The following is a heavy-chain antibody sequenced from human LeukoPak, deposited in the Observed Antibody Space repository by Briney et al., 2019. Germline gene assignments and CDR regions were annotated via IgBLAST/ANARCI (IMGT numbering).Heavy chain of an antibody. CDR2: IWYDGSNK. CDR3: ARDLWYYGSGPYGFGY. CDR1: GFTFSSYA. V-gene: IGHV3-33*08. J-gene: IGHJ4*02. Sequence: GGSLRLSCAASGFTFSSYAMHWVRQAPGKGLEWVAVIWYDGSNKYYADSVKGRFTISRDNSKNTLYLQMNSLRAEDTAVYYCARDLWYYGSGPYGFGYWGQGTLVTVSS. D-gene: IGHD3-10*01.